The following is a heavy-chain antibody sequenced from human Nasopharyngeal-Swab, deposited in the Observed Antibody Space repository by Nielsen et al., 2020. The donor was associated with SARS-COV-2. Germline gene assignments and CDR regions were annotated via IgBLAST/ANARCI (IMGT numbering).Heavy chain of an antibody. CDR2: IRSKANSYAT. V-gene: IGHV3-73*01. D-gene: IGHD6-25*01. CDR1: GFTFSGSA. CDR3: TRLRYSSGLDY. Sequence: GVSLKISCAASGFTFSGSAMHWVRQASGKGLEWVGRIRSKANSYATAYAASVKGRFTISRDDSKNTAYLQMNSLKTEDTAVYYCTRLRYSSGLDYWGQGTLVTVSS. J-gene: IGHJ4*02.